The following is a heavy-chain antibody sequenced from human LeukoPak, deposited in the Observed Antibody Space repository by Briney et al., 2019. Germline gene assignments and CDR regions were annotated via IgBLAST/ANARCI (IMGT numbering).Heavy chain of an antibody. V-gene: IGHV4-59*12. CDR3: ASFRGYSYGYGY. CDR2: IYYSGST. J-gene: IGHJ4*02. D-gene: IGHD5-18*01. CDR1: GGSISSYY. Sequence: SETLSLTCTVSGGSISSYYWSWIRQPPGKGLEWIGYIYYSGSTYYNPSLKSRVTISVDRSKNQFSLKLSSATAADTAVYYCASFRGYSYGYGYWGQGTLVTVSS.